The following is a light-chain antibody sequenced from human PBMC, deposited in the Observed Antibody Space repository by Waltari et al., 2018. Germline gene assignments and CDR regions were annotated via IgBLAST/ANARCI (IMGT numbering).Light chain of an antibody. Sequence: QSALTQPASVSGSPGQPITISCTGTSSDVGGYTFVSWYQQHPGQVPKLIIYEVNNRPSGVSNRFSGSKSGNTASLTISGLQAEDEADYYCSSYTRHETGIFGGGTKLTVL. V-gene: IGLV2-14*01. CDR2: EVN. CDR3: SSYTRHETGI. J-gene: IGLJ2*01. CDR1: SSDVGGYTF.